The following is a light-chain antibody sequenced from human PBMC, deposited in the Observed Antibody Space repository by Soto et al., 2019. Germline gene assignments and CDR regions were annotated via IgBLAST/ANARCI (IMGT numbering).Light chain of an antibody. J-gene: IGKJ2*03. CDR3: LQYNSLSS. V-gene: IGKV1-17*01. Sequence: DIQMTQSPSSLSASVGDRVTITCRASQDVEYDLVWYQHKPGKPPKRLVYDASTLQSGVPSRFDGSGSGTEFTLTINSLQSEDSSTYYCLQYNSLSSFGQGTKLEIK. CDR2: DAS. CDR1: QDVEYD.